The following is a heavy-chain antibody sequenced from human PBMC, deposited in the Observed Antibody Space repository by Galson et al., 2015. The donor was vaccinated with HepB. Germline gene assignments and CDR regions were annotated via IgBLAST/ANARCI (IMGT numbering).Heavy chain of an antibody. J-gene: IGHJ6*02. CDR1: GFTFSIYS. D-gene: IGHD3-22*01. CDR3: ARPHRPCGSGCNLQDMHV. Sequence: SLRLSCAASGFTFSIYSMNWVRQAPGKGLEWVSYISRSGTTVYYADSVKGRFTISRDNGKNSLFLQMNSLRDEDTAIYYCARPHRPCGSGCNLQDMHVWGHRTTVTASS. V-gene: IGHV3-48*02. CDR2: ISRSGTTV.